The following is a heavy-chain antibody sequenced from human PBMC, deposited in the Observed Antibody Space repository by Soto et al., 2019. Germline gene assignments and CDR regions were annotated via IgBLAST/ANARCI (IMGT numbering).Heavy chain of an antibody. Sequence: QVQLVQSGAEVKKPESSVNVSCKAPGGTFSTYAISWVRQAPGQGLEWMGGIIPMFGTANYAQRFQDRVTITADESTNTVYMELCSLRSEDTAVYFCASGIQLWLRRINNGYSGWGQGTLVTVSS. J-gene: IGHJ4*02. CDR2: IIPMFGTA. CDR3: ASGIQLWLRRINNGYSG. V-gene: IGHV1-69*12. CDR1: GGTFSTYA. D-gene: IGHD5-18*01.